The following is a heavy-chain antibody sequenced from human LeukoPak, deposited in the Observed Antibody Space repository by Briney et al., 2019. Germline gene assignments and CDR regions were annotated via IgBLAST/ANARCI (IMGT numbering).Heavy chain of an antibody. D-gene: IGHD3-22*01. V-gene: IGHV4-39*07. Sequence: PSQTLSLTCTVSGGSISSGDYYWGWIRQPPGKGLEWIGSIYYSGSTYYNPSLKSRVTISVDTSKNQFSLKLSSVTAADTAVYYCASSYLRREDSSGLFDYWGQGTLVTVSS. CDR1: GGSISSGDYY. CDR3: ASSYLRREDSSGLFDY. J-gene: IGHJ4*02. CDR2: IYYSGST.